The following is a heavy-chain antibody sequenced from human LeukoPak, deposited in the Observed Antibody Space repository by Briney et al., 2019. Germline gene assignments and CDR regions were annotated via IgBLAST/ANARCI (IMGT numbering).Heavy chain of an antibody. D-gene: IGHD3-3*01. CDR1: GGTFSSYA. V-gene: IGHV1-2*06. CDR2: INPNSGGT. J-gene: IGHJ5*02. Sequence: ASVKVSCKASGGTFSSYAISWVRQAPGQGLEWMGRINPNSGGTNYAQKFQGRVTMTRDTSISTAYMELSRLRSDDTAVYYCARDLSGIWSGSVGWFDPWGQGTLVTVSS. CDR3: ARDLSGIWSGSVGWFDP.